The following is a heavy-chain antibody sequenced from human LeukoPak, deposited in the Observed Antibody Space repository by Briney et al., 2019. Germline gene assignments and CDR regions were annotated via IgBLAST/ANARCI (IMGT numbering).Heavy chain of an antibody. J-gene: IGHJ5*02. CDR1: GGSISSGSYY. CDR2: IYTSGST. CDR3: ARDLAGDGYWFDP. Sequence: SQTLSLTCTVSGGSISSGSYYWSWIRQPAGKGLEWIGRIYTSGSTNYNPSLKSRVTISVDTSKSQFPLKLSSVTAADTAVYYCARDLAGDGYWFDPWGQGTLVTVSS. V-gene: IGHV4-61*02. D-gene: IGHD2-2*03.